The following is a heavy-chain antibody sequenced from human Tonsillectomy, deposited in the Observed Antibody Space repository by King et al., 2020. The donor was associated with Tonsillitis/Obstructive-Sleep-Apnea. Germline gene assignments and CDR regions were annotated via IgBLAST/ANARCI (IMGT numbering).Heavy chain of an antibody. CDR3: ASYSTYDFWNDYPDNYYYYSGMDV. D-gene: IGHD3-3*01. CDR2: IYPDDSDT. J-gene: IGHJ6*02. V-gene: IGHV5-51*03. CDR1: GYSFTTYW. Sequence: VQLVESGAEVKKPGESLKISCKGSGYSFTTYWIAWVRQMPGKGLEWMGIIYPDDSDTRYSPSFQGQVTISADKSISTAYLQWSSLKASDTAMYYCASYSTYDFWNDYPDNYYYYSGMDVWGQGTTVTVSS.